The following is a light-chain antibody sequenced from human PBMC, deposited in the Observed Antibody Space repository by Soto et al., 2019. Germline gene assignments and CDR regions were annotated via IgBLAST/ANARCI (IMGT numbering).Light chain of an antibody. V-gene: IGKV1-5*03. J-gene: IGKJ1*01. CDR2: KAS. CDR1: QSISSW. CDR3: QQFNSDSMS. Sequence: DIQMTQSPSSLSASVGDRVTITCRASQSISSWLAWYQQKPGKAPKLLIYKASSLESGVPSRFSGSGSGTEFTLTITGLQPDDFATYYCQQFNSDSMSFGQGTKVDIK.